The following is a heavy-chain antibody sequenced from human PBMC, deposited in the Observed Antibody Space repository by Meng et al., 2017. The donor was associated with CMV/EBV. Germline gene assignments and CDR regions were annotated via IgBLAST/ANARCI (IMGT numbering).Heavy chain of an antibody. Sequence: GSISSGGYCWSWIRQHPGKGLEWIEYIYYSGSTYYNPSLKSRVTISVDTSKNQFSLKLSSVTAADTAVYYCAREGIVVVPASRYFDYWGQGTLVTVSS. D-gene: IGHD2-2*01. CDR2: IYYSGST. CDR1: GSISSGGYC. CDR3: AREGIVVVPASRYFDY. V-gene: IGHV4-31*02. J-gene: IGHJ4*02.